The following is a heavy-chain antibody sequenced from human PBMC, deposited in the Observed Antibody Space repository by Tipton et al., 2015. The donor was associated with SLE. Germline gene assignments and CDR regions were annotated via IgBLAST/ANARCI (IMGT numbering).Heavy chain of an antibody. CDR1: GFSFSSYA. V-gene: IGHV3-33*03. CDR2: IWYDGSHE. D-gene: IGHD6-6*01. CDR3: ARKSSGPTDYFDMDV. J-gene: IGHJ6*03. Sequence: RSLRLSCDASGFSFSSYALHWVRPAPGKGREWVALIWYDGSHEYYAESLKGRFTISRDTAKNSLFLQMNSLRAEDTAVYFCARKSSGPTDYFDMDVWGKGTSVTVSS.